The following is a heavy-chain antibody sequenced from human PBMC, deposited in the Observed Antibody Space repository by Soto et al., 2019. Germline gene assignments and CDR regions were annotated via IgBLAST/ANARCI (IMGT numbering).Heavy chain of an antibody. V-gene: IGHV3-48*03. CDR3: ARDSRGGAARRPTFYY. J-gene: IGHJ4*02. D-gene: IGHD6-6*01. CDR2: IGRSGETI. Sequence: EVQLAESGGGLAQPGGSLRLSCVGSGFTFSSFEMNWVRQTPGKGLEWLSYIGRSGETIYYADSVKGRFTISRDNAKSSLFLHMNGLRDEDTGIYYCARDSRGGAARRPTFYYWGRGTLVTVSS. CDR1: GFTFSSFE.